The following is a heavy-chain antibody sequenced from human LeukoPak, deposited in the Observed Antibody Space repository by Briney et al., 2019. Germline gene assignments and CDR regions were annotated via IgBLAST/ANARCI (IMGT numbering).Heavy chain of an antibody. CDR1: GFTFSDYY. J-gene: IGHJ4*02. D-gene: IGHD2-15*01. CDR2: IDSSGDVI. CDR3: ARDSNKEYCSGGSCYPSFDY. V-gene: IGHV3-11*04. Sequence: PGGSLRLSCAASGFTFSDYYMTWLRQAPGKGLEWLSYIDSSGDVIYYADSVKGRFTISRDNSKNTLYLQMNSLRAEDTAVYYCARDSNKEYCSGGSCYPSFDYWGQGTLVTVSS.